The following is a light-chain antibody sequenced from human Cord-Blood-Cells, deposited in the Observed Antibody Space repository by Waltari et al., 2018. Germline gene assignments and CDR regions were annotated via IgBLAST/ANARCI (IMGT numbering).Light chain of an antibody. CDR2: EGS. CDR1: SSDVGSSNL. CDR3: CSYAGSSTFYV. Sequence: QSALTQPASVSGSPGPSLTIPCPGTSSDVGSSNLVSWYQQHPGKAPKLMIYEGSKRPSGVSNRFSGSKSGNTASLTISGLQAEDEADYYCCSYAGSSTFYVFGTGTKVTVL. J-gene: IGLJ1*01. V-gene: IGLV2-23*01.